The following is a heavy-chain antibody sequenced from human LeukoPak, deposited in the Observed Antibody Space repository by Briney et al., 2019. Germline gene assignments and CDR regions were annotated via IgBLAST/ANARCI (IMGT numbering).Heavy chain of an antibody. D-gene: IGHD2-2*02. CDR3: AKAPGYCSSTSCYSWFDP. CDR2: ISGSGGST. J-gene: IGHJ5*02. Sequence: GGSLRLSCAASGFIFNKYWMHWVRQAPGKGLEWVSAISGSGGSTYYADSVKGRFTISRDNSKNTLYLQMNSLRAEDTAVYYCAKAPGYCSSTSCYSWFDPWGQGTLVTVSS. CDR1: GFIFNKYW. V-gene: IGHV3-23*01.